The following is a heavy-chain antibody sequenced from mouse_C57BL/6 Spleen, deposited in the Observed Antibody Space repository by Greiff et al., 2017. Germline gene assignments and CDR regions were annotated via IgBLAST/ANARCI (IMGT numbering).Heavy chain of an antibody. CDR2: ISSGSSTI. D-gene: IGHD2-3*01. CDR3: AKTSDGYYEAWFAY. V-gene: IGHV5-17*01. Sequence: EVQRVESGGGLVKPGGSLKLSCAASGFTFSDYGMHWVRQAPEKGLEWVAYISSGSSTIYYADTVKGRFTISRDNAKNTLFLQMTSLRSEDTAMYYCAKTSDGYYEAWFAYWGQGTLVTVSA. CDR1: GFTFSDYG. J-gene: IGHJ3*01.